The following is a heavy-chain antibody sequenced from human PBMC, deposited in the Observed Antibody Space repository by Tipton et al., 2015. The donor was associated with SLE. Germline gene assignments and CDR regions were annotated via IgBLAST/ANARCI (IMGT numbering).Heavy chain of an antibody. Sequence: TLSLTCAVYGGSFSGYYWSWIRQPPGKGLEWIGYIYYSGSTNYNPSLKSRVTISVDTSKNQFSLKLSSVTAADTAVYYCARDLGSSWSTLVTDAFDIWGQGTMVTVSS. CDR3: ARDLGSSWSTLVTDAFDI. CDR1: GGSFSGYY. D-gene: IGHD6-13*01. V-gene: IGHV4-59*12. CDR2: IYYSGST. J-gene: IGHJ3*02.